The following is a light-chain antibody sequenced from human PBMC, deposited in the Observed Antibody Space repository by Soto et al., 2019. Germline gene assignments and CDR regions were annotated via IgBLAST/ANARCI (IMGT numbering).Light chain of an antibody. CDR1: SSDVGSYNL. Sequence: QSALTQPASVSGSPGQSITISCTGTSSDVGSYNLVSWYQHHPGKAPKLMIFEVSKRPSGVSNRFSGSKSGNTASLTISGLQAEDEAEYYCCSYAGTYVFGTRTKVTVL. CDR3: CSYAGTYV. J-gene: IGLJ1*01. CDR2: EVS. V-gene: IGLV2-23*02.